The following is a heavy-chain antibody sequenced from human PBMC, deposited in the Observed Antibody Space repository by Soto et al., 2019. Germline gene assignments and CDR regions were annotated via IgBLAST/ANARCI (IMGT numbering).Heavy chain of an antibody. CDR1: GGSISSYY. D-gene: IGHD3-10*01. CDR3: AREANYYGSGSYNNWFDP. J-gene: IGHJ5*02. CDR2: IYYSGST. V-gene: IGHV4-59*01. Sequence: SETLSLTCTVSGGSISSYYWSWIRQPPGKGLEWIGYIYYSGSTNYNPSLKSRVTISVDTSKNQFSLKLSSVTAADTAVYYCAREANYYGSGSYNNWFDPWGQGTLVNVSS.